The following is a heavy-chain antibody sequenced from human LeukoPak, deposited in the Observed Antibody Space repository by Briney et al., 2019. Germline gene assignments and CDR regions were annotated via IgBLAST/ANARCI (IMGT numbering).Heavy chain of an antibody. CDR2: ISSTSDYI. J-gene: IGHJ3*02. Sequence: GGSLRLSCAASGYTFSHYSVNWVRQAPGKGLEWVSSISSTSDYIYYADSVKGRFTNSRDNTKSSLYLQMNSLRVEDTAVYYCVSGNDPDSTWENYRLDAFDIWGQGTTVIVSS. V-gene: IGHV3-21*01. D-gene: IGHD3-16*02. CDR3: VSGNDPDSTWENYRLDAFDI. CDR1: GYTFSHYS.